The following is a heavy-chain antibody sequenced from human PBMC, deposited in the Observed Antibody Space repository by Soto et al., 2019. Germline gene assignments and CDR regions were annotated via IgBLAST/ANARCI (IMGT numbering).Heavy chain of an antibody. J-gene: IGHJ6*03. D-gene: IGHD3-3*01. CDR2: INHSGST. CDR1: GGSFSGYY. CDR3: ARAIFGVVIPHYYYYYMDV. Sequence: QVQLQQWGAGLLKPSETLSLTCAVYGGSFSGYYWSWIRQPPGKGLEWIGEINHSGSTNYNPSLKRRVTISVDTSKNQFSLKLSSVTAADTAVYYCARAIFGVVIPHYYYYYMDVWGKGTTVTVSS. V-gene: IGHV4-34*01.